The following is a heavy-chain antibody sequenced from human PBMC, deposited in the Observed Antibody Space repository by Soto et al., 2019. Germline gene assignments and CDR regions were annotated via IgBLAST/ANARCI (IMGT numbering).Heavy chain of an antibody. J-gene: IGHJ4*02. CDR1: GFTFNIYG. CDR3: AKDQASGQGSFDS. CDR2: ISYDGSNQ. V-gene: IGHV3-30*18. Sequence: PGGSLRLSCAASGFTFNIYGMHWVRQDPDKGLEWVALISYDGSNQYYADSVKGRFTISRDNSKNTLFLQMNSLRADDTAVYYCAKDQASGQGSFDSWGQGTLVTVYS.